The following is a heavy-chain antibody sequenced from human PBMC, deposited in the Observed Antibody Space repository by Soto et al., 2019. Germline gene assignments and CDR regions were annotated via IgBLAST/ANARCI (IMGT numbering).Heavy chain of an antibody. D-gene: IGHD5-18*01. CDR3: ARSRSSYGYSGIGLDY. Sequence: PSETLSLPCAVYGGSFSGYYWSWIRQPPGKGLEWIGEINHSGSTNYNPSLKSRVTISVDTSKNQFSLKPSSVTAADTAVYYCARSRSSYGYSGIGLDYWGQGTLATVPS. J-gene: IGHJ4*02. V-gene: IGHV4-34*01. CDR1: GGSFSGYY. CDR2: INHSGST.